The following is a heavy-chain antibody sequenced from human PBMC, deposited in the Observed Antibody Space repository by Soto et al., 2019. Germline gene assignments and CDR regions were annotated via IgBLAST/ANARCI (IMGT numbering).Heavy chain of an antibody. CDR1: GGSISSGDYY. D-gene: IGHD4-17*01. J-gene: IGHJ1*01. CDR2: IYYSGTT. V-gene: IGHV4-31*03. CDR3: ARTSGDYGLSKYFQH. Sequence: QVQLQESGPGLVEPSQTLSLICTVSGGSISSGDYYWSWIRQLPGKGLEWIGYIYYSGTTFHNPSLKSRVSISVDTSKNLSSLKLSSMTAADTAVYYCARTSGDYGLSKYFQHWGQGTLVTVSS.